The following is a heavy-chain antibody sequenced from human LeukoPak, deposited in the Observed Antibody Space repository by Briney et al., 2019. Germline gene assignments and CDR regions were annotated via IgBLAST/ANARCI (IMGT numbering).Heavy chain of an antibody. CDR3: ARDYYDSSGYPVYIDY. Sequence: SETLSLTCTVSGGSISSSSYYWGWIRQPPGKGLEWIGSIYYSGSTYYNPSLKSRATISVDTSKNQFSLKLSSVTAADTAVYYCARDYYDSSGYPVYIDYWGQGTLVTVSS. CDR1: GGSISSSSYY. J-gene: IGHJ4*02. V-gene: IGHV4-39*01. CDR2: IYYSGST. D-gene: IGHD3-22*01.